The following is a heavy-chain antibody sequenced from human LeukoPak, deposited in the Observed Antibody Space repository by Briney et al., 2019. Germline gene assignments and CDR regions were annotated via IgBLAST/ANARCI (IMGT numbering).Heavy chain of an antibody. CDR1: GFTFGDYA. D-gene: IGHD3-22*01. V-gene: IGHV3-49*04. CDR2: IRSKAYGGTT. CDR3: TRDRPGYYRIDY. J-gene: IGHJ4*02. Sequence: GGSLRLSCTASGFTFGDYAMSWVRQAPGKGLEWVGFIRSKAYGGTTEYAASVKGRLTISRDDSKSIAYLQMNSLKTEDTAVYYCTRDRPGYYRIDYWGQGTLVTVSS.